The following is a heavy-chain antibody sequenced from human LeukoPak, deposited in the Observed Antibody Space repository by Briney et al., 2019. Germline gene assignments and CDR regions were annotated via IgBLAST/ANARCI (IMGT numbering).Heavy chain of an antibody. CDR2: IYYSGST. CDR3: ARDGRVGYYYYYMDV. Sequence: SETLSLTCTVSGGSISSGGHYWSWIRQHPGKGLEWIGYIYYSGSTYYNPSLKSRVTISVDTSKNQFSLKLSSVTAADTAVYYCARDGRVGYYYYYMDVWGKGTTVTVSS. J-gene: IGHJ6*03. V-gene: IGHV4-31*03. D-gene: IGHD2-15*01. CDR1: GGSISSGGHY.